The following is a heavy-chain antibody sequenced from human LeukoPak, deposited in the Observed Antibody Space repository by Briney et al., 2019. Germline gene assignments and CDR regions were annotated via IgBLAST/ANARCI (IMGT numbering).Heavy chain of an antibody. CDR1: GFTFSSYW. V-gene: IGHV3-74*01. CDR3: ARFQYCGGDCPGFDY. J-gene: IGHJ4*02. CDR2: INSDGSST. Sequence: QTGGSLRLSCAASGFTFSSYWMHWVRQAPGEGLVWVSRINSDGSSTSYADSVKGRFTISRDNAKNTLYLQMNSLRAEDTAVYYCARFQYCGGDCPGFDYWGQGTLVTVSS. D-gene: IGHD2-21*02.